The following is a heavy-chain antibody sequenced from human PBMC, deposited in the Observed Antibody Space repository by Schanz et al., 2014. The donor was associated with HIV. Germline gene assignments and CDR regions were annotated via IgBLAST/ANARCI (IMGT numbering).Heavy chain of an antibody. V-gene: IGHV3-30*03. J-gene: IGHJ4*01. Sequence: QVQLVESGGGVVQPGRSLKLSCVASGFPFDSFGMHWVRQAPGKGLEWVAVISYDGRNKYQAASVKGRFTVSRDNAKNTVYLQMKSLRVEDTAVYYCVRDAAGRFSDRSPGYWGQGTLVIVSS. CDR3: VRDAAGRFSDRSPGY. D-gene: IGHD2-15*01. CDR2: ISYDGRNK. CDR1: GFPFDSFG.